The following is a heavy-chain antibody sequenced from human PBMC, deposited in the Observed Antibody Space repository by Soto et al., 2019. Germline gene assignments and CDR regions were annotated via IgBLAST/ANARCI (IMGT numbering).Heavy chain of an antibody. D-gene: IGHD6-13*01. Sequence: QVQLQESGPGLVKPSQTLSLTCTVSGGSISSGDYYWSWIRQPPGKGLEWIGYIYYSGSTYYNPSLNIRVTISVDTSKNQFSLKLSSVTAADTAVYYCARDLWTAGTKKNWFDPWGQGTLVTVSS. CDR2: IYYSGST. CDR1: GGSISSGDYY. CDR3: ARDLWTAGTKKNWFDP. J-gene: IGHJ5*02. V-gene: IGHV4-30-4*01.